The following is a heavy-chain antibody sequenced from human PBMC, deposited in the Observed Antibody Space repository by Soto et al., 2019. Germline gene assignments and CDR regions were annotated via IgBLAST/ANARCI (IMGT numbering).Heavy chain of an antibody. V-gene: IGHV3-33*01. CDR3: ARRGVYCSGGSCYPDDAFDI. J-gene: IGHJ3*02. CDR2: IWYDGSNK. Sequence: VQLVESGGGVVQPGRSLRLSCAASGFTFSSYGMHWVRQAPGKGLEWVAVIWYDGSNKYYADSVKGRFTISRDNSKNTLYLQMNSLRAEDTAVYYCARRGVYCSGGSCYPDDAFDIWGQGTMVTVSS. D-gene: IGHD2-15*01. CDR1: GFTFSSYG.